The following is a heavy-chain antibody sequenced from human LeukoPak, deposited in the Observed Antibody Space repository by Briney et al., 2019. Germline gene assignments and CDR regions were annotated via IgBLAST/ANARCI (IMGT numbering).Heavy chain of an antibody. J-gene: IGHJ4*02. CDR1: GGSFSGHY. Sequence: SETLSLTCAVYGGSFSGHYWSWIRQPPGKGLEWIGEINHSGSTNYNPSLKSRVTISVDTSKNQFSLKLSSVTAADTAVYYCASPRMAAAGTDYWGQGTLVTVSS. D-gene: IGHD6-13*01. CDR3: ASPRMAAAGTDY. V-gene: IGHV4-34*01. CDR2: INHSGST.